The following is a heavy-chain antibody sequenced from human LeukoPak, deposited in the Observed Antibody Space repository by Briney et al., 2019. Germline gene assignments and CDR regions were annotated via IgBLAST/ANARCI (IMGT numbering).Heavy chain of an antibody. J-gene: IGHJ4*02. CDR3: ARGSGSGSYYNSY. CDR1: GGSFSGRY. D-gene: IGHD3-10*01. CDR2: INQGGST. V-gene: IGHV4-34*01. Sequence: SETLSLTCAVYGGSFSGRYWSWIRQPPGKGLEWIGEINQGGSTSYNPSLKSRVTILVDTPKNQFSLRLNSVTAADTAVYYCARGSGSGSYYNSYWGQGTLVSVSS.